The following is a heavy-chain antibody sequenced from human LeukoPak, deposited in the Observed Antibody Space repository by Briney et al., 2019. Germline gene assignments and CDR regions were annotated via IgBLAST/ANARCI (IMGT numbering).Heavy chain of an antibody. D-gene: IGHD5-18*01. CDR3: ARTSRVDTAMVRY. Sequence: GESLKISCKGSGYSFTSYWIGWVRQMPGKGLEWMGIIYPGDSDTRYSPSLQGQVPISADKSISTAYLQWSSLKASDTAMYYCARTSRVDTAMVRYWGQGTLVTVSS. V-gene: IGHV5-51*01. J-gene: IGHJ4*02. CDR1: GYSFTSYW. CDR2: IYPGDSDT.